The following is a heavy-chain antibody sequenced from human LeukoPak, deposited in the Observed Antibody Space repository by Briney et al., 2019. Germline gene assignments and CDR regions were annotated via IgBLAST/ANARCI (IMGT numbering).Heavy chain of an antibody. CDR2: FDPEDGET. D-gene: IGHD3-9*01. CDR1: GYTLTELS. V-gene: IGHV1-24*01. CDR3: AATGYYDILTGYWL. Sequence: ASVKVSCKVSGYTLTELSMHWVRQAPGKGLEWMGGFDPEDGETIYAQKFQGRVTMTEDTSTDTAYMELSSLRSEDTAVYYCAATGYYDILTGYWLWGQGTLVTVSS. J-gene: IGHJ4*02.